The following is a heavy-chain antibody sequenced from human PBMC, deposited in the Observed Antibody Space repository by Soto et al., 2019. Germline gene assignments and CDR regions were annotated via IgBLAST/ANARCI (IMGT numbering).Heavy chain of an antibody. Sequence: ASVKVSCKASGYTFTSYYMHWVRQAPGQGLEWMGIINPSGGSTSYAQKFQGRVTMTRDTSTSTVYMELSSLRSEDTAVYYCARDIVVVPAAINVYYYYGMDVWGQGTTVTV. CDR1: GYTFTSYY. CDR3: ARDIVVVPAAINVYYYYGMDV. J-gene: IGHJ6*02. D-gene: IGHD2-2*01. V-gene: IGHV1-46*01. CDR2: INPSGGST.